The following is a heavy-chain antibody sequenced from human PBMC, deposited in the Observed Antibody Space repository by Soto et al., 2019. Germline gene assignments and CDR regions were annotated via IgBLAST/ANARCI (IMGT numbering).Heavy chain of an antibody. CDR2: ISPDGDRT. Sequence: ASVKVSCKASGYTFTTSYMHWVRQAPGQGLEWMGIISPDGDRTSYAQKFQGRVTMTRDTSTSTVYMELSILTSEDTPVYYCATRDPGHYWGQGTLGTVSS. V-gene: IGHV1-46*01. CDR3: ATRDPGHY. J-gene: IGHJ4*02. CDR1: GYTFTTSY.